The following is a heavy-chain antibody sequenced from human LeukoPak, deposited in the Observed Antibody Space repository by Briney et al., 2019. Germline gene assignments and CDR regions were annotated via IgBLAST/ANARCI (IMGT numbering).Heavy chain of an antibody. CDR1: GFTFSSYW. CDR2: INSDGSST. J-gene: IGHJ4*02. D-gene: IGHD6-6*01. CDR3: AITAYSISSVGY. Sequence: GGSLRLSCAASGFTFSSYWTHWVRQAPGKGLVWVSRINSDGSSTNYADSVKGRFTISRDNAKNTLYLQMNSLRAEDTAVYYCAITAYSISSVGYWGQGTLVTVSS. V-gene: IGHV3-74*01.